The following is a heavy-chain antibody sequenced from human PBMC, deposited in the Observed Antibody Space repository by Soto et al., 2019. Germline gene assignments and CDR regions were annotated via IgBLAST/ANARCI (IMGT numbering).Heavy chain of an antibody. CDR2: IKFDGTQR. V-gene: IGHV3-7*01. D-gene: IGHD2-21*01. J-gene: IGHJ3*01. CDR1: GFALSRFW. Sequence: GGSLRLSCAASGFALSRFWMNWVRQAPGKGLEWVANIKFDGTQRSYVDSVKGRFTISRDNAGNSLHLQMDSLRAEDTAVYFCARDADYSDGEFWYDGYDLWGQGTMATVSS. CDR3: ARDADYSDGEFWYDGYDL.